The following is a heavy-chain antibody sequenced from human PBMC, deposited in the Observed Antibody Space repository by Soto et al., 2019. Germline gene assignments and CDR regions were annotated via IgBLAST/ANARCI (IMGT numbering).Heavy chain of an antibody. D-gene: IGHD3-10*01. J-gene: IGHJ4*02. CDR1: GFTFSSYW. CDR2: IKQDGSEQ. Sequence: EAQLAESGGGLVQPGGSLRLSCAASGFTFSSYWMSWVRQVPGKGLEWVANIKQDGSEQYYVDSVMGRFTISRDNAKNSLYLKMNSLRAADPAVYYCATSRSFDYWGQGALVTVSS. V-gene: IGHV3-7*02. CDR3: ATSRSFDY.